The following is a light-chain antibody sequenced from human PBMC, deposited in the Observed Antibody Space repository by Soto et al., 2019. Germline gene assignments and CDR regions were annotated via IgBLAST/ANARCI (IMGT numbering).Light chain of an antibody. V-gene: IGLV2-18*02. CDR1: SSDVGSYNR. CDR2: EVS. Sequence: QSALTQPPSVSGSPGQSVAISCTGTSSDVGSYNRVSWYQQPPGAAPKLMIYEVSNRPSGVPYRFSGSKSDNTASLTISGLQAEDEADYYCNSYTGSSTYVFGTGTKVTVL. J-gene: IGLJ1*01. CDR3: NSYTGSSTYV.